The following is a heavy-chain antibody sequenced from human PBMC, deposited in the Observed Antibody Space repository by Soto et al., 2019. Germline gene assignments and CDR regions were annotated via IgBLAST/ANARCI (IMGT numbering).Heavy chain of an antibody. CDR1: GGMIGSGDDY. J-gene: IGHJ4*02. CDR2: IYKTGMT. D-gene: IGHD6-6*01. V-gene: IGHV4-30-4*01. CDR3: ARSLTSSSGYFDY. Sequence: PSETLSLTCSVSGGMIGSGDDYRTMIRQPPGKGLEYIGYIYKTGMTYYNPSLKSRPFISLDTSKSQFFLRLTSVTAADTAMYYCARSLTSSSGYFDYWGQGTLVTVSS.